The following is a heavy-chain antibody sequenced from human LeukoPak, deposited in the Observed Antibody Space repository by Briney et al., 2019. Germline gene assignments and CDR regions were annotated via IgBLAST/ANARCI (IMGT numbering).Heavy chain of an antibody. Sequence: PSETLSLTCTVSGGSISSSSYYWSWIRQPPGKGLEWIGEINHSGSTNYNPSLKSRVTISVDTSKNQFSLKLSSVTAADTAVYYCARWHPGTTSLGTFDYWGQGTLVTVSS. J-gene: IGHJ4*02. CDR2: INHSGST. D-gene: IGHD1-26*01. CDR1: GGSISSSSYY. CDR3: ARWHPGTTSLGTFDY. V-gene: IGHV4-39*07.